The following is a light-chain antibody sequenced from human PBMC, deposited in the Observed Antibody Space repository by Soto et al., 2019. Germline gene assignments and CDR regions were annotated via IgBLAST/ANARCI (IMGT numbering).Light chain of an antibody. J-gene: IGLJ1*01. V-gene: IGLV2-14*03. CDR3: CAHSTSGTHV. CDR2: DVN. Sequence: QSVLTQPASVSGSPGQSITISCTGTASDVGAYKYVSWHQQHPGKAPKIIIYDVNSRPSGVSSRFSGSKSGNTASLTISGLQTDDEGDYYCCAHSTSGTHVFGTGTKATVL. CDR1: ASDVGAYKY.